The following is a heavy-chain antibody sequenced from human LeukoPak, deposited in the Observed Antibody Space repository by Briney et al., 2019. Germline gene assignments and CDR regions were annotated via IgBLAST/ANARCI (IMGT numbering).Heavy chain of an antibody. CDR1: GFRFDDYG. J-gene: IGHJ6*03. Sequence: GGSLRLSCAASGFRFDDYGMSWVRHVPGKGLEWVSGTNWDGASTGYADSVKGLFTISRDNVKNFLYLQMNSLRVEDTALYFCGRVYCSTTSCYDYYDYYMDVWGKGTTVTVSS. CDR2: TNWDGAST. CDR3: GRVYCSTTSCYDYYDYYMDV. D-gene: IGHD2-2*01. V-gene: IGHV3-20*04.